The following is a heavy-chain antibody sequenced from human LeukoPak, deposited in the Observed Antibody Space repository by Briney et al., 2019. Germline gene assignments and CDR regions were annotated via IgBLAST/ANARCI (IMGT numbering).Heavy chain of an antibody. CDR2: ISGSGGST. J-gene: IGHJ3*02. D-gene: IGHD5-24*01. CDR1: GFTFSGYE. CDR3: AGWLQSNAFDI. Sequence: PGGSLRLSCAASGFTFSGYEMNWVRQAPGKGLEWVSAISGSGGSTYYADSVKGRFTISRDNSKNTLYLQMNSLRAEDTAVYYCAGWLQSNAFDIWGQGTMVTVSS. V-gene: IGHV3-23*01.